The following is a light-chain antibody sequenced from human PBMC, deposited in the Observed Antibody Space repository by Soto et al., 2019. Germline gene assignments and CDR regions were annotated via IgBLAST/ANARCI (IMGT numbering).Light chain of an antibody. CDR2: DVS. J-gene: IGLJ2*01. CDR3: SSYTSSSTLPV. CDR1: SSDVGGYNY. Sequence: QSVLTQPASVSGSPGPSITISCTGTSSDVGGYNYVSWYQQHPGKAPKLMIYDVSNRPSGVSNRFSGSKSGNTASLTISGLQAEDEADYYCSSYTSSSTLPVFGGGTKVTVL. V-gene: IGLV2-14*01.